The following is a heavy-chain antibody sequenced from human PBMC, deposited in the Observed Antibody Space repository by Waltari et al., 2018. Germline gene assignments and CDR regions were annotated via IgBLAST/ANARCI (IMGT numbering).Heavy chain of an antibody. CDR2: IYYSGST. J-gene: IGHJ4*02. Sequence: QLQLQESGPALVKPSETLSLTCTVSGGSISSSSYYWGWIRQPPGKGLEWIGSIYYSGSTYYNPSLKSRVTISVDTSKNQFSLKLSSVTAADTAVYYCARASNGYDKDFDYWGQGTLVTVSS. CDR1: GGSISSSSYY. CDR3: ARASNGYDKDFDY. D-gene: IGHD5-12*01. V-gene: IGHV4-39*07.